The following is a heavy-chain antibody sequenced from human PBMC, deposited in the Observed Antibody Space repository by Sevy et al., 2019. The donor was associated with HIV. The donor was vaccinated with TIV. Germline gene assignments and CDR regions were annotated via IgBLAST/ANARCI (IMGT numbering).Heavy chain of an antibody. CDR1: GFTFSSYW. V-gene: IGHV3-74*01. Sequence: GGSLRLSCAASGFTFSSYWMHWVRQAPGKGLVWVSRINSDGSSTSYEDSVKGRFTISRDNAKNTLYLQMNSLRAEDTAVYYCARVGGKLAAADRHDYWGQGTLVTVSS. CDR3: ARVGGKLAAADRHDY. D-gene: IGHD6-13*01. J-gene: IGHJ4*02. CDR2: INSDGSST.